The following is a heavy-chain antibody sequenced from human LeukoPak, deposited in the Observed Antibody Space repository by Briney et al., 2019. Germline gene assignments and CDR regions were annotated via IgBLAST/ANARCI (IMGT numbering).Heavy chain of an antibody. J-gene: IGHJ4*02. D-gene: IGHD3-10*01. CDR1: GGSISSYY. CDR2: IYYSGST. V-gene: IGHV4-59*01. CDR3: ARSPINKYSGSYLYYFDY. Sequence: SETLSLTCTVYGGSISSYYWSWIRQPPGKGLEWIGYIYYSGSTNYNPSLKSRVTISVDTSKNQFSLKLSSVTAADTAVYYCARSPINKYSGSYLYYFDYWGQGTLVTVSS.